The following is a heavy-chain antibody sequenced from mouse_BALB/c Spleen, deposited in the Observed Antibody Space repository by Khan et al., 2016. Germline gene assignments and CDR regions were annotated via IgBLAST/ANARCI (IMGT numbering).Heavy chain of an antibody. CDR2: IDPANGNA. Sequence: VQLQQPGAEIVKPGASVKLSCTASGFNIKDTYMHWVKQRPEQGLEWIGRIDPANGNAKYDPKLQGKSTITADTSSNTAYLQLSSLTSEDTAVYYCARCGGACWGERTLVTVSA. V-gene: IGHV14-3*02. CDR1: GFNIKDTY. J-gene: IGHJ3*01. CDR3: ARCGGAC. D-gene: IGHD1-1*02.